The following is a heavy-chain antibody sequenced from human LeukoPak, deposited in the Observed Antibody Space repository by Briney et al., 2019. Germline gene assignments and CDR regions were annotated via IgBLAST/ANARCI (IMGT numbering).Heavy chain of an antibody. CDR1: GGSISSYY. Sequence: SETLSLTCTVSGGSISSYYWSWIRHPPGKGLEWIGYIYYSGSTNYNPSLKSRVTISVDTSKNQFSLKLSSVTAADTAVYYCARGDSSSFYFDYWGRGTLVTVSS. V-gene: IGHV4-59*01. CDR2: IYYSGST. J-gene: IGHJ4*02. D-gene: IGHD6-6*01. CDR3: ARGDSSSFYFDY.